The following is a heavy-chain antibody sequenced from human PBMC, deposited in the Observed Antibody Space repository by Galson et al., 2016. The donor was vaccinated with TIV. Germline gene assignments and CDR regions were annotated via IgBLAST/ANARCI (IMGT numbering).Heavy chain of an antibody. V-gene: IGHV1-2*06. CDR1: AYSFIDYY. Sequence: SVKVSCKASAYSFIDYYMHWVRQASGQGLEWMGRINPNSGATNYAQKFQGRVTMTRDTSSSTAYMELSRLRSDDTAIYYCARGVLGVVGATDYWGQGTLVTVSS. CDR2: INPNSGAT. CDR3: ARGVLGVVGATDY. D-gene: IGHD1-26*01. J-gene: IGHJ4*02.